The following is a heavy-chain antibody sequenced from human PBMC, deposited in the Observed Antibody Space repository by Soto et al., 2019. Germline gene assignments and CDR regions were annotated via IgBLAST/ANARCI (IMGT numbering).Heavy chain of an antibody. CDR3: ARPSARGYSYAFDI. J-gene: IGHJ3*02. Sequence: SETLSLTCTVSGGSVSSGSYYWSWIRQPPGKGLEWIGYIYYSGSTNYNPSLKSRVTISVDTTTNQFSLKLSSVTAADTAVYYCARPSARGYSYAFDIWGQGTMVTVSS. CDR2: IYYSGST. D-gene: IGHD3-22*01. CDR1: GGSVSSGSYY. V-gene: IGHV4-61*01.